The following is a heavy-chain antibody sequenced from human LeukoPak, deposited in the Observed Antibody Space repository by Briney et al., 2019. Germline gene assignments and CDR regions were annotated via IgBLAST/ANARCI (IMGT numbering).Heavy chain of an antibody. J-gene: IGHJ4*02. CDR2: VYYSGST. V-gene: IGHV4-59*01. CDR1: GGSINSYY. Sequence: SETLSLTCSVSGGSINSYYWSWMRQPPGKGLEWIGYVYYSGSTNYNPSLKSRVTMSVDTSKNQFSLKLTSATAADTAVYFCARFIQDNNWYSSFDHWGQGVLVTVST. D-gene: IGHD1-1*01. CDR3: ARFIQDNNWYSSFDH.